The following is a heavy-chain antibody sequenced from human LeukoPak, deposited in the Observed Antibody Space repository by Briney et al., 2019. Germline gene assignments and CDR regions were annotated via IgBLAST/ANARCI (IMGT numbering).Heavy chain of an antibody. CDR3: ARRVDKTYWYFDL. J-gene: IGHJ2*01. CDR2: IYPGDSDT. Sequence: GESLKISCKGSGYRFTNYWIGWVRQMPGKGLEWMGIIYPGDSDTRYSPSFQGQVTISADKSTSTAYLQWSSLKASDTAMYYCARRVDKTYWYFDLWGRGTLVTVSS. D-gene: IGHD5-12*01. CDR1: GYRFTNYW. V-gene: IGHV5-51*01.